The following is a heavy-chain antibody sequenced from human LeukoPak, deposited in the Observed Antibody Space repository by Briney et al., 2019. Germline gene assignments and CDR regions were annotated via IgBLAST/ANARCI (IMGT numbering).Heavy chain of an antibody. V-gene: IGHV3-30*03. CDR3: ARDSGVTVVDY. CDR2: ISYDGSNK. J-gene: IGHJ4*02. D-gene: IGHD2-21*02. Sequence: GGSLRLSCAASGFTFSSYGMHWVRQAPGKGLEWVAVISYDGSNKYYADSVKGRFTISRDNSKNTLYLQMNSLRAEDTAVYYCARDSGVTVVDYWGQGTLVTVSS. CDR1: GFTFSSYG.